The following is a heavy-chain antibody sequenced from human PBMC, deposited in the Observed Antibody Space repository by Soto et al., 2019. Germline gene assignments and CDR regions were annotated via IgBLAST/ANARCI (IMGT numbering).Heavy chain of an antibody. CDR1: GGSISSSNW. D-gene: IGHD6-13*01. Sequence: SETLSLTCAVSGGSISSSNWWSWVRQPPGKGLEWIGEIYHSGSTNYNPSLKSRVTISVDKSKNQFSLKLSSVTAADTAVYYCARVGLAAAGTGWFDPWGQGTLVTVS. J-gene: IGHJ5*02. V-gene: IGHV4-4*02. CDR3: ARVGLAAAGTGWFDP. CDR2: IYHSGST.